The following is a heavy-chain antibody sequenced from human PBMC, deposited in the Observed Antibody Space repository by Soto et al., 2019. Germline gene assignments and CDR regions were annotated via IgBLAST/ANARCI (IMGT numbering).Heavy chain of an antibody. Sequence: PSETLSLTCTVSGGSISSYYWSWIRQPPGKGLEWIGYIYYSGSTNYNPSLKSRVTISVDTSKNQFSLKLSSVTAADTAVYYCARXPYSSGWYGKTVGWFDPWGQGTLVTVSS. CDR2: IYYSGST. CDR3: ARXPYSSGWYGKTVGWFDP. V-gene: IGHV4-59*01. D-gene: IGHD6-19*01. J-gene: IGHJ5*02. CDR1: GGSISSYY.